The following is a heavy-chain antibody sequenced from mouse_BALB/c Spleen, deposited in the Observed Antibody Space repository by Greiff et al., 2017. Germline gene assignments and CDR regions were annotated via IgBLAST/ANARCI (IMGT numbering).Heavy chain of an antibody. Sequence: DVKLVESGGDLVKPGGSLKLSCAASGFTFSSYGMSWVRQTPDKRLEWVATISSGGSYTYYPDSVKGRFTISRDNAKNTLYLQMSSLKSEDTAMYYCARLGEVRRYFDVWGAGTTVTVSS. CDR3: ARLGEVRRYFDV. J-gene: IGHJ1*01. V-gene: IGHV5-6*02. CDR1: GFTFSSYG. D-gene: IGHD2-14*01. CDR2: ISSGGSYT.